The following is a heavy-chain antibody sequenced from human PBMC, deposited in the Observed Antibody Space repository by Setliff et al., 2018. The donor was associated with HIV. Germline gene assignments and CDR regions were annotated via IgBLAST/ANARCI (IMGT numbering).Heavy chain of an antibody. CDR1: GGPSTDHY. CDR2: IHHTGYI. Sequence: PSETLSLTCAVYGGPSTDHYWNWIRQSPGMGLEWIAEIHHTGYINYNPSLRSRLTISVDTSKNQFSLKLSSVTAADTAVYYCARVVPDSSGYWSLVGGYYFDYWGQGTLVTVSS. J-gene: IGHJ4*02. CDR3: ARVVPDSSGYWSLVGGYYFDY. D-gene: IGHD3-22*01. V-gene: IGHV4-34*01.